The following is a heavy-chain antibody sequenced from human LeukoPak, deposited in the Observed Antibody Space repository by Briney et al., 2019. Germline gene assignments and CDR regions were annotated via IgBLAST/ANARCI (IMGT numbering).Heavy chain of an antibody. Sequence: SEALSLTCAVYGGSFSGYYWSWIRQPPGKGLEWIGEINHSGSTNYNPSLKSRVTISVDTSKNQFSLKLSSVTAADTAVYYCARFLSDVVVVAATPVDAFDIWGQGTMVTVSS. V-gene: IGHV4-34*01. CDR2: INHSGST. CDR3: ARFLSDVVVVAATPVDAFDI. CDR1: GGSFSGYY. D-gene: IGHD2-15*01. J-gene: IGHJ3*02.